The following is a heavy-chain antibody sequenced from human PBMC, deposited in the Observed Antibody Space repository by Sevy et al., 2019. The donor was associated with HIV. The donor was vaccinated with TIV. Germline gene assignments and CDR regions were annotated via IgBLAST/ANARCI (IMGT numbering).Heavy chain of an antibody. CDR1: GFTVSDAW. J-gene: IGHJ4*02. Sequence: GGSLRLSCGASGFTVSDAWMSWVRQAPGKGLEWVGRIKSKSDGGTTDYVAPVKGRFTISRDDSKITLYLQMSSLKTEDTAVYYCTTAPGVTIFGVVKDYWGQGTLVTVSS. CDR2: IKSKSDGGTT. D-gene: IGHD3-3*01. V-gene: IGHV3-15*01. CDR3: TTAPGVTIFGVVKDY.